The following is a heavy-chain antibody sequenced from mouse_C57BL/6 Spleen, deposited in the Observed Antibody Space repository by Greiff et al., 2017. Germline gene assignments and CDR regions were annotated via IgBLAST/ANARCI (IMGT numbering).Heavy chain of an antibody. Sequence: EVQRVESGPELVKPGASVKMSCKASGYTFTDYNMHWVKQSHGKSLEWIGYINPNNGGTSYNQKFKGKATLTVNKSSSTAYMELRSLTSEDSAVYYCARVYLYAMDYWGQGTSVTVSS. V-gene: IGHV1-22*01. CDR2: INPNNGGT. CDR3: ARVYLYAMDY. J-gene: IGHJ4*01. CDR1: GYTFTDYN. D-gene: IGHD5-5*01.